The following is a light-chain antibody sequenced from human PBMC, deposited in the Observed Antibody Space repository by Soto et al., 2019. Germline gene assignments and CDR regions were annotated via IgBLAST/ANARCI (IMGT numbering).Light chain of an antibody. V-gene: IGLV2-14*01. J-gene: IGLJ1*01. Sequence: QSALTQPASVSGSPGQSITISCTGTSSDVGGYNYVSWYQQHSGKAPKVMIYEVSNRPSGVSNRFSGSKSGNTASLTISGLQAEDEADYYCSSYTSSSTPYVFGTGTKLTVL. CDR3: SSYTSSSTPYV. CDR2: EVS. CDR1: SSDVGGYNY.